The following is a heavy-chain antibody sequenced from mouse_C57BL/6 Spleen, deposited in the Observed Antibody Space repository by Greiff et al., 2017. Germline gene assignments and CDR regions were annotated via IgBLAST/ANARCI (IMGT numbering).Heavy chain of an antibody. J-gene: IGHJ3*01. CDR1: GYAFTNYL. CDR2: INPGSGGT. CDR3: ARRGTTESEAWFAY. Sequence: QVQLQQSGAELVWPGTSVKVSCKASGYAFTNYLIEWVKQRPGQGLEWIGVINPGSGGTTYNEKFTGKATLTADKASSTAYMQLSSLTSEDSAVYFCARRGTTESEAWFAYWDQGTLVTVSA. V-gene: IGHV1-54*01. D-gene: IGHD1-1*01.